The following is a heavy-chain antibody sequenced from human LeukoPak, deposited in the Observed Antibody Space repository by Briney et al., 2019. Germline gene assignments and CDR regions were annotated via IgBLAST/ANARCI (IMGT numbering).Heavy chain of an antibody. Sequence: ASVKVSYKASGYTFTSYGISWVRQAPGQGLEWMGWISAYNGNTNYAQKLQGRVTMTTDTSTSTAYMELRSLRSDDTAVYYCARGSSGIAEAGNRAEYFQHWGQGTLVTVSS. CDR1: GYTFTSYG. D-gene: IGHD6-19*01. V-gene: IGHV1-18*01. CDR3: ARGSSGIAEAGNRAEYFQH. J-gene: IGHJ1*01. CDR2: ISAYNGNT.